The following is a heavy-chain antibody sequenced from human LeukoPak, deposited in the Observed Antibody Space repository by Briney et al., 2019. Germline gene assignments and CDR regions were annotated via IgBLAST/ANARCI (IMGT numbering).Heavy chain of an antibody. D-gene: IGHD3-3*01. CDR1: GYTFSTYS. V-gene: IGHV1-18*01. Sequence: ASVKVSCKAPGYTFSTYSVSWVRQAPGQGLEWMGWISSYNGNTHFAQKFQGRITMTTDTSTSTAYMELRSLRSDDTAVYYCARVYDFWSDYWYYMDVWGKGTTVTVS. CDR3: ARVYDFWSDYWYYMDV. CDR2: ISSYNGNT. J-gene: IGHJ6*03.